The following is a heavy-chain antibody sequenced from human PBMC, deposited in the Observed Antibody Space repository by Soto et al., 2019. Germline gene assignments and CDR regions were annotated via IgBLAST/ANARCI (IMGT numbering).Heavy chain of an antibody. D-gene: IGHD3-9*01. V-gene: IGHV4-31*03. CDR1: GGSISSGGYY. J-gene: IGHJ5*02. CDR3: ARANFDWDNWFDP. CDR2: IYYSGST. Sequence: SETLSLTCTVSGGSISSGGYYWSWIRQHPGKGLEWIGYIYYSGSTYYNPSLKSRVTISVDTSKNQFSLKLSSVTAADTAVYYCARANFDWDNWFDPWGQGTLVTVSS.